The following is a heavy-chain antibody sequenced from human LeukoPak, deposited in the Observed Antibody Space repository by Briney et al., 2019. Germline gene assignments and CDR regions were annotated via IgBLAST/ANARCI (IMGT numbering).Heavy chain of an antibody. V-gene: IGHV4-39*02. Sequence: SETLSLTCTVSSGSISGSDYYWCWIRQPPGKGLEWIGSINYSGNTHYDSSLKSRVTISVDTSKNHFSLRLSSVTAADTAVYYCARLVLSYGNAFDHWGQGTLVTVSS. CDR3: ARLVLSYGNAFDH. CDR1: SGSISGSDYY. CDR2: INYSGNT. D-gene: IGHD3-16*01. J-gene: IGHJ4*02.